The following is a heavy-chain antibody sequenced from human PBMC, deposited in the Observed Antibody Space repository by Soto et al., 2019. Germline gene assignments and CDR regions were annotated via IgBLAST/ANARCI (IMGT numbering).Heavy chain of an antibody. CDR1: GFTFTSYA. CDR2: ISGSGGST. V-gene: IGHV3-23*01. D-gene: IGHD6-13*01. J-gene: IGHJ6*02. CDR3: ARRQIPPPTRGAANARGAMDV. Sequence: GGSLRLSCAASGFTFTSYAMSWVRQAPGKGLEWVSAISGSGGSTYYANSVKGRFTISRDNSKSTLYLQMSSLRAEDTGVYYCARRQIPPPTRGAANARGAMDVWGQGTTVTVSS.